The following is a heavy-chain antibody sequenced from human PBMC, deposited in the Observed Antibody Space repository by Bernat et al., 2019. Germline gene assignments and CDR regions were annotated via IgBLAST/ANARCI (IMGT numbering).Heavy chain of an antibody. Sequence: QVQLVESGGGVVQPGRSLRLSCAASGFTFSSYGMHWVRQAPGKGLEWVAVISYDGSNKYYADSVKGRFTISRDNSKNTLYLQMNSLRAEDTAVYYCAKDSSPAWSAGPNDYDSSGDFDYWGQGTLVTVSS. CDR3: AKDSSPAWSAGPNDYDSSGDFDY. J-gene: IGHJ4*02. D-gene: IGHD3-22*01. CDR2: ISYDGSNK. CDR1: GFTFSSYG. V-gene: IGHV3-30*18.